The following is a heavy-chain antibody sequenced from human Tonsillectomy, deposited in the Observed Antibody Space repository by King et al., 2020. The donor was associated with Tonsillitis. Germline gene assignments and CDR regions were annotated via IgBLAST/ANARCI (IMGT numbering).Heavy chain of an antibody. Sequence: VQLVESGGGLVQPGGSLRLSCAASGFTFSSYAMSWVRQAPGKGLEWVSGISGSGGSTYYADSAKGRFTISRDNSKNTLYLQMNSLRAEDTAVYYCAKAPTSRYSRASSGFDPWGQGTLVTVSS. CDR3: AKAPTSRYSRASSGFDP. D-gene: IGHD6-6*01. V-gene: IGHV3-23*04. CDR2: ISGSGGST. CDR1: GFTFSSYA. J-gene: IGHJ5*02.